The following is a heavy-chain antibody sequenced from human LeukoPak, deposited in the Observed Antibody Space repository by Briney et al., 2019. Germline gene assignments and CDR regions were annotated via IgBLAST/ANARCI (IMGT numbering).Heavy chain of an antibody. CDR2: IYTSGST. CDR1: GGSISSYY. V-gene: IGHV4-4*07. Sequence: SVTLSLTCTVSGGSISSYYWSWIRQPAGKGLEWNGRIYTSGSTNYNPSLKSRVTMSVDTSKNQFSLKLSSVTAADTAVYYCTRTSPEYYFDYRGQGTLVTVSS. CDR3: TRTSPEYYFDY. J-gene: IGHJ4*02.